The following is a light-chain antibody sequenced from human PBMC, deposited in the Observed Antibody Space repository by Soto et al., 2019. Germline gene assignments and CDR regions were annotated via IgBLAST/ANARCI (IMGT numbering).Light chain of an antibody. CDR3: SSYTSSSFYV. CDR1: SSDVGGYNY. Sequence: QSVLTQPASVPGSPGQSITISCTGTSSDVGGYNYVSWYQQHPGKAPKLMIYEVSNRPSGVSNRFSGSKSGNTASLTISGLQAEDEADYYCSSYTSSSFYVFGTGTKLTVL. CDR2: EVS. J-gene: IGLJ1*01. V-gene: IGLV2-14*01.